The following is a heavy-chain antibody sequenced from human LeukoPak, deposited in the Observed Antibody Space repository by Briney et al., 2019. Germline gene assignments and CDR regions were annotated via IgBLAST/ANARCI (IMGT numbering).Heavy chain of an antibody. CDR3: ARDQMITFGGVIVEDAFDI. CDR1: GINFRGSG. Sequence: GGSLRLSCAASGINFRGSGMHWVRQAPGKGLEWVTFIQFDKSQIYYADSVKGRFTISRDNAKNSLYLQMNSLRAEDTAVYYCARDQMITFGGVIVEDAFDIRGQGTMVTVSS. CDR2: IQFDKSQI. D-gene: IGHD3-16*02. V-gene: IGHV3-30*02. J-gene: IGHJ3*02.